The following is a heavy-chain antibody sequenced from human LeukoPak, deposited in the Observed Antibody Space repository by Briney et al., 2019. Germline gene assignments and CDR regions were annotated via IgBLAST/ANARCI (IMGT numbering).Heavy chain of an antibody. J-gene: IGHJ6*03. Sequence: SETLSLTCTVSGGSISSSSYYWSWIRQPAGKGLEWIGRIYTSGSTNYNPSLKSRVTISVDTSKNQFSLKLSSVTAADTAVYYCARDNYGVQDYYYYYYMDVWGKGTTVTVSS. D-gene: IGHD3-10*01. CDR1: GGSISSSSYY. V-gene: IGHV4-61*02. CDR3: ARDNYGVQDYYYYYYMDV. CDR2: IYTSGST.